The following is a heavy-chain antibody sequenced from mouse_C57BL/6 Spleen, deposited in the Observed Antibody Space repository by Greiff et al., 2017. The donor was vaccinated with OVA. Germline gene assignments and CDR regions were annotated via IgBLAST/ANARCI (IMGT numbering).Heavy chain of an antibody. V-gene: IGHV1-74*01. CDR3: AIYWAGTGFAY. Sequence: VQLQQPGAELVKPGASVKVSCKASGYTFTSYWMHWVKQRPGQGLEWIGRNHPSDSDTNYDQKFKGKATLTVDKTSSPAYMQLSSLTSEDSAVYYCAIYWAGTGFAYWGQGTLVTVSA. CDR1: GYTFTSYW. D-gene: IGHD3-3*01. J-gene: IGHJ3*01. CDR2: NHPSDSDT.